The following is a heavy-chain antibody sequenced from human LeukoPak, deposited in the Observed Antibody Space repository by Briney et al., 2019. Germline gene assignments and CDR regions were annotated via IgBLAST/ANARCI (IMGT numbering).Heavy chain of an antibody. CDR2: IYYSGGT. CDR3: AKTIYDFWSGYASPGGMDV. Sequence: SETLSLTCTVSGGSISSYYWSWIRQPPGKGLEWIGYIYYSGGTNYNPSLKSRVTISVDTSKNQFSLKLSSVTAADTAVYYCAKTIYDFWSGYASPGGMDVWGQGTTVTVSS. D-gene: IGHD3-3*01. J-gene: IGHJ6*02. V-gene: IGHV4-59*01. CDR1: GGSISSYY.